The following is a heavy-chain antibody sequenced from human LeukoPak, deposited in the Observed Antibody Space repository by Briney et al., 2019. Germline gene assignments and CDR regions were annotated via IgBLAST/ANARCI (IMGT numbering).Heavy chain of an antibody. CDR2: ITAGISDT. CDR3: ATSSGWYPKYFGY. D-gene: IGHD6-19*01. V-gene: IGHV3-23*01. Sequence: GGSLRLSCAASGFTFSTYPMSWVRQAPGKGLEWVSSITAGISDTIYADSVKGRFTISRDNSKNTLSLQMNSLRAEDTALYYCATSSGWYPKYFGYWGQGILVSVSS. J-gene: IGHJ4*02. CDR1: GFTFSTYP.